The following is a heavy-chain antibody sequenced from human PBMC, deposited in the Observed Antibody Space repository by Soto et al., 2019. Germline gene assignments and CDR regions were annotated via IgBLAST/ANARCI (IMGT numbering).Heavy chain of an antibody. CDR2: IIPIFGTA. J-gene: IGHJ5*01. D-gene: IGHD3-22*01. CDR1: GCTFSSYA. Sequence: ASVKVSCTASGCTFSSYAISFVRQAPGQGLEWMGGIIPIFGTANYAQKFQGRVTITADESTSTAYMELSSLRSEDTAVYYCARGSVYDSSGYYYSWFDSWGQGTLVTVSS. CDR3: ARGSVYDSSGYYYSWFDS. V-gene: IGHV1-69*13.